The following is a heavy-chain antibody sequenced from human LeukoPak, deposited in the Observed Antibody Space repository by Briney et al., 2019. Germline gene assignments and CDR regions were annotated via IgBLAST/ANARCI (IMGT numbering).Heavy chain of an antibody. CDR2: IYYSGST. J-gene: IGHJ4*02. D-gene: IGHD2/OR15-2a*01. Sequence: SETLSLTCTVSGGSISSYYWSWIRQPPGKGLEWIGYIYYSGSTNYNPSLKSRVTISVDTSKNQFSLKLSSVTAADTAVYYCARLLEVYFDYWGQGTLVTVSS. V-gene: IGHV4-59*08. CDR3: ARLLEVYFDY. CDR1: GGSISSYY.